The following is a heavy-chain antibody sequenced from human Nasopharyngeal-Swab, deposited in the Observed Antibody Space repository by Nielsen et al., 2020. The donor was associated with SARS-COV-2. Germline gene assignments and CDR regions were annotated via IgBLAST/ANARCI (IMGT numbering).Heavy chain of an antibody. D-gene: IGHD3-3*01. V-gene: IGHV2-26*01. CDR2: IFSNDEK. CDR1: GFSLSNARMG. CDR3: ARIRVEEYDFWSGYYYYYYYYMDV. Sequence: SGPTLVKPTETLTLTCTVSGFSLSNARMGVSWIRQPPGKALEWLAHIFSNDEKSYSTSLKSRLTISKDTSKSQVVLTMTNMDPVDTATYYCARIRVEEYDFWSGYYYYYYYYMDVWGKGTTVTVSS. J-gene: IGHJ6*03.